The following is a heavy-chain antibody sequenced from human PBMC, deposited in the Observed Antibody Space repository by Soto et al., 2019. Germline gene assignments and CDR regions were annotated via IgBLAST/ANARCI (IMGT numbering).Heavy chain of an antibody. CDR2: INPSGGST. J-gene: IGHJ4*02. V-gene: IGHV1-46*01. CDR3: ARYAGADYDCMRGYCTVFAF. Sequence: GLEWMGIINPSGGSTSYAQKFQGRVTMTRDTSTSTVYMELSSLRSEDTAVYYCARYAGADYDCMRGYCTVFAFWRQGTLV. D-gene: IGHD2-21*02.